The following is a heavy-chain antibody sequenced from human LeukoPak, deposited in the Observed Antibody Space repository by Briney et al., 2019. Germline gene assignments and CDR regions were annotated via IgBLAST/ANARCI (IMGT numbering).Heavy chain of an antibody. Sequence: GGSLRLSCGASGFSFSSYWMSWLRQAPGKGLEWVANIKKDGSERNFAESVKGRFTISRDNAKNSLYLQMNSLRVEDTAVYYCASQTSDKAFDGWGQGTLVSVSS. J-gene: IGHJ4*02. CDR2: IKKDGSER. D-gene: IGHD2-2*01. V-gene: IGHV3-7*05. CDR3: ASQTSDKAFDG. CDR1: GFSFSSYW.